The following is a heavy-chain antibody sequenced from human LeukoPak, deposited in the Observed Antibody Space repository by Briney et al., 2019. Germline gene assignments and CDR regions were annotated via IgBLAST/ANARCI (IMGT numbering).Heavy chain of an antibody. CDR1: GFTFSSYS. J-gene: IGHJ4*02. CDR3: ARVGTGLVPH. D-gene: IGHD6-19*01. Sequence: PGGSLRLSCAASGFTFSSYSMNWVRQAPGKGLEWVSSISSSSSYIYYADSVKGRFTIYRDNAKNSLYLQMNSLRAEDTAVYYCARVGTGLVPHWGQGTLVTVSS. V-gene: IGHV3-21*01. CDR2: ISSSSSYI.